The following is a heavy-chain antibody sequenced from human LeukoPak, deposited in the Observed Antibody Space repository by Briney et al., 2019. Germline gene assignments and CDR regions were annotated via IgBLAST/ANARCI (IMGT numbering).Heavy chain of an antibody. CDR1: RFTFSSYA. D-gene: IGHD1-26*01. CDR2: ISGSGGGT. Sequence: GGSLRLSCAASRFTFSSYAMSWVRQAPGKGLEWVSAISGSGGGTYYADSVKGRFTISRDNSKNTLYLQMVSLRAEDTAVYYCAKSSGSYPYYFDYWGQGTLVTVSS. J-gene: IGHJ4*02. V-gene: IGHV3-23*01. CDR3: AKSSGSYPYYFDY.